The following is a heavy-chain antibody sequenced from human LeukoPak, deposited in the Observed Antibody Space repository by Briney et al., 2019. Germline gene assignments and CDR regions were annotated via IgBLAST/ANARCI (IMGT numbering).Heavy chain of an antibody. CDR3: ARDRELAALDP. CDR2: LYHSGTI. Sequence: TPSETLSLTCTVSGDSLRTTTYYWNWIRQPPGKGLEWIGGLYHSGTIYYNPSLKSRVTISADKSKNHFSLKLTSVTAADTAVYYCARDRELAALDPWGQGTLVIVSS. V-gene: IGHV4-39*07. CDR1: GDSLRTTTYY. D-gene: IGHD1-26*01. J-gene: IGHJ5*02.